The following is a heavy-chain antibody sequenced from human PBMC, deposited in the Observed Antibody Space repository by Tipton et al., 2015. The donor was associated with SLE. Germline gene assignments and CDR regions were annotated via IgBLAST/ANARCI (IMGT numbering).Heavy chain of an antibody. V-gene: IGHV4-39*07. D-gene: IGHD3-22*01. CDR1: GGSISSGDYY. J-gene: IGHJ3*01. CDR2: IYYRGSP. CDR3: ASEGHRSFYDSIHAF. Sequence: TLSLTCTVSGGSISSGDYYCIWIRQPPGKGLEWIGSIYYRGSPYYNPSLKSRVTILVDTSENQFSLRLNSVTAADTAVYYCASEGHRSFYDSIHAFWGPGTMVIVSS.